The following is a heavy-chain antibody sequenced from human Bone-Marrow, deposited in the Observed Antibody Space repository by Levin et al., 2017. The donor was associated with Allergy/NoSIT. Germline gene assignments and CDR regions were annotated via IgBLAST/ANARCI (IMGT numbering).Heavy chain of an antibody. J-gene: IGHJ4*02. CDR2: MNPNSGNT. CDR1: GYTFTSYD. D-gene: IGHD6-19*01. V-gene: IGHV1-8*01. Sequence: ASVKVSCKASGYTFTSYDINWVRQATGQGLEWMGWMNPNSGNTGYAQKFQGRVTMTRNTSISTAYMELSSLRSEDTAVYYCARAGVRIAVAGYWGQGTLVTVSS. CDR3: ARAGVRIAVAGY.